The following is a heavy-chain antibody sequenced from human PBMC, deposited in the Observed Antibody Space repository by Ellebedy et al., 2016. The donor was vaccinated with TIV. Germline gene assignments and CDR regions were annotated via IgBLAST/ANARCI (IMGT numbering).Heavy chain of an antibody. J-gene: IGHJ5*02. D-gene: IGHD3-3*01. CDR3: GRDQRVFFWFDP. CDR1: GGTXXSYA. Sequence: AASVKVSCQASGGTXXSYAFCWVRPPPGHGLYWMGGIIPIFGTANYAQKFQGRVTITRNTSISTAYMELNSLRSEDKDVYYCGRDQRVFFWFDPWGQGTLVTVSS. V-gene: IGHV1-69*05. CDR2: IIPIFGTA.